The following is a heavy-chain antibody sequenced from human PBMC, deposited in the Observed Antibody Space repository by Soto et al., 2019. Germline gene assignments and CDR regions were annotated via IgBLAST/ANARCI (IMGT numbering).Heavy chain of an antibody. V-gene: IGHV3-23*01. CDR3: AKTANGWFSAFDI. D-gene: IGHD6-19*01. Sequence: EVPLLESGGGLVQPGGSPRLSCAASGFTFSSYAMSWVRQAPGKGLEWVSAISGSGGTTYYADSVKGRFTFSRDNSKNTLYLQMNSLRAEDTAVYYCAKTANGWFSAFDIWGQGTMVTVSS. CDR1: GFTFSSYA. CDR2: ISGSGGTT. J-gene: IGHJ3*02.